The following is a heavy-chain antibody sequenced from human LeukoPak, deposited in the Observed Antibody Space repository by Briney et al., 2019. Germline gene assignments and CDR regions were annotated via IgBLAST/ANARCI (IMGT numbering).Heavy chain of an antibody. CDR2: IYPGDSDT. J-gene: IGHJ6*02. V-gene: IGHV5-51*01. CDR1: GYNFTSYW. D-gene: IGHD6-13*01. Sequence: GESLKISCKASGYNFTSYWIGWVRQMPGKGLEWMGIIYPGDSDTRYSPSFQGQVTISADKSISTAYLQWSSLKASDTAMYYCARRVSSNWYYYYYGMDVWGQGTTVTVSS. CDR3: ARRVSSNWYYYYYGMDV.